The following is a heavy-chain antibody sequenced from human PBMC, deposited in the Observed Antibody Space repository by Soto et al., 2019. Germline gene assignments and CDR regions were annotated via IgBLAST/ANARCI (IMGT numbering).Heavy chain of an antibody. J-gene: IGHJ4*02. CDR2: IYYSGST. CDR3: ARVAVAGTRVDY. Sequence: SETLSLTCAVYGGSISSYYWSWIRQPPGKGLEWIGYIYYSGSTNYNPSLKSRVTISVYTSKNQFSLKLSSVTAADTAVYYCARVAVAGTRVDYWGQGTLVTVSS. D-gene: IGHD6-19*01. CDR1: GGSISSYY. V-gene: IGHV4-59*01.